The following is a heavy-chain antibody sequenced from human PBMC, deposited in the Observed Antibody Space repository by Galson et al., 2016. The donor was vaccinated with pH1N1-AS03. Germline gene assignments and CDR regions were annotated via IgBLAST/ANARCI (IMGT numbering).Heavy chain of an antibody. CDR3: VRGGREIRSDAIFPGGADS. CDR1: GYSISTGYY. V-gene: IGHV4-38-2*01. D-gene: IGHD2-15*01. J-gene: IGHJ4*02. CDR2: IYHTGTS. Sequence: ATLSLTCDVSGYSISTGYYWGWIRPPPGKGLEWIGSIYHTGTSHYNPSVKSRVIISVDTSKNQFSLKLSSVSAADTAVYYCVRGGREIRSDAIFPGGADSWGRGTLVSVSS.